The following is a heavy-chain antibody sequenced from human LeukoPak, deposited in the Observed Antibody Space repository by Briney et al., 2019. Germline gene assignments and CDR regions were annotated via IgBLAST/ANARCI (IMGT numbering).Heavy chain of an antibody. V-gene: IGHV6-1*01. CDR1: GDSVSIISVA. CDR2: TYYRSNWSN. J-gene: IGHJ3*01. Sequence: SQTLSLTFAISGDSVSIISVAWNWIRQSPSRGLEWLGRTYYRSNWSNTYAVSVNSRITIDPDTSKNQFSLQLGSVTPEDTAVYYCARSRGGNEAFDVWGQGTMVTVSS. CDR3: ARSRGGNEAFDV. D-gene: IGHD2-15*01.